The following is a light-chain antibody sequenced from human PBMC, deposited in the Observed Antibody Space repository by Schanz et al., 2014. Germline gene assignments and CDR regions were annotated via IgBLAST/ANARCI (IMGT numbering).Light chain of an antibody. V-gene: IGLV2-14*03. Sequence: QSALTQPASVSGSPGQSITISCTGTSSDVGGYNYVSWYQHHPGKAPKVIIYDVSNRPSGVSNRFSGSKSGNTASLTISGLQAEDEADYYCCSYAGTYTWEFGGGTKLTVL. CDR2: DVS. J-gene: IGLJ3*02. CDR3: CSYAGTYTWE. CDR1: SSDVGGYNY.